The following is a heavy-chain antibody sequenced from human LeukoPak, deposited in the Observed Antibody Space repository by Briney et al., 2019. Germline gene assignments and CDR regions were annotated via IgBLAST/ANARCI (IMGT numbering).Heavy chain of an antibody. V-gene: IGHV3-7*01. CDR2: INQDGTEK. Sequence: GESLRLSCAASGFTFTTYWMSWVRQLPGKGLEWVANINQDGTEKYYVDSVKGRFTISRDNAKNSLYLQMNSLRAEDTAVYYCARDVATIGNWFDPWGQGTLVTVSS. J-gene: IGHJ5*02. CDR1: GFTFTTYW. CDR3: ARDVATIGNWFDP. D-gene: IGHD5-24*01.